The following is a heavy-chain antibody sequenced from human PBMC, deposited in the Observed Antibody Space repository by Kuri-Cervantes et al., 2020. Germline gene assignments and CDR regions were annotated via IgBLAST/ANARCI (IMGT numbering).Heavy chain of an antibody. J-gene: IGHJ4*02. CDR3: ARTRPHVDY. CDR2: IYHSGST. Sequence: SETLSLTCTVSGYSISSGYYWGWIRQPPGKGLEWIGSIYHSGSTYYNPSLKGRVTISVDTSKNQFSLKLSSVTAADTAVYYCARTRPHVDYWGQGTLVTVSS. V-gene: IGHV4-38-2*02. CDR1: GYSISSGYY.